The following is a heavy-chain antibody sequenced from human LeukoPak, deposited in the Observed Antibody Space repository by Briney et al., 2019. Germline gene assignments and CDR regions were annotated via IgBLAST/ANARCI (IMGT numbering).Heavy chain of an antibody. D-gene: IGHD3-10*01. CDR3: ARRGYYYGSGRRGWFDP. V-gene: IGHV4-34*01. J-gene: IGHJ5*02. Sequence: PSETLCLTCAVYGGSFSGYYWSGIRQPPGKGLEWIEEINHSGSTNYNPSLKSRVTISVDTSKNQFSLKLSSVTAADTAVYYCARRGYYYGSGRRGWFDPWGQGTLVTVPS. CDR1: GGSFSGYY. CDR2: INHSGST.